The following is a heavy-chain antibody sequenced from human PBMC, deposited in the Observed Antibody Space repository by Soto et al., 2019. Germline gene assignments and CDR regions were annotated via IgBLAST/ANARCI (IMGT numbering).Heavy chain of an antibody. D-gene: IGHD3-10*01. CDR2: IFPIVGTA. V-gene: IGHV1-69*01. Sequence: QVQLVQSGAEVKKPGSSVKVSCKASGGTFSSYAISWVRQAPGQGLEWMGGIFPIVGTANYAQKFQGRVTITADETTSTAYMELSSLRSEDTAVYYCARDLETMVWKVIGWFDPWGQGTLVTVSS. J-gene: IGHJ5*02. CDR1: GGTFSSYA. CDR3: ARDLETMVWKVIGWFDP.